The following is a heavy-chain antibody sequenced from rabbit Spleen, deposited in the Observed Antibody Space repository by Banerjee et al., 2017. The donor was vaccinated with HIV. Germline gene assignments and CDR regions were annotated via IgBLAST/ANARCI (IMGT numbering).Heavy chain of an antibody. Sequence: QSLEESGGDLVKPGASLTLTCTASGVSFGISSYMCWVRQAPGKGLEWIACINAVTGKAVYASWAKGRFTFSKTSSTTVTLQMNSLTAADTATYFCVREVAAKFSLWGPGTLVTVS. D-gene: IGHD4-1*01. V-gene: IGHV1S40*01. CDR3: VREVAAKFSL. CDR1: GVSFGISSY. CDR2: INAVTGKA. J-gene: IGHJ4*01.